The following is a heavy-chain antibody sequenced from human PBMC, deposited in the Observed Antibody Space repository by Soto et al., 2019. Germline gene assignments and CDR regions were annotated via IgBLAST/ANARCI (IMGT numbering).Heavy chain of an antibody. J-gene: IGHJ4*02. Sequence: QVQLQESGPGLVKPSQTLSLTCTVSGGSISSGGYFWSWIRQRPGKGLEWTGYSYYSGSTYYNPSLKSRVTRSVDTSKNQFPLKLSSVTAADTAVYYCARVRGWYSSSWAEIDYWGQGTLVTVSS. CDR1: GGSISSGGYF. CDR3: ARVRGWYSSSWAEIDY. D-gene: IGHD6-13*01. CDR2: SYYSGST. V-gene: IGHV4-31*03.